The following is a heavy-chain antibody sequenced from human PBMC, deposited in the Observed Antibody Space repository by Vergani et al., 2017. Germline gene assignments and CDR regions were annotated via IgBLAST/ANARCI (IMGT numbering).Heavy chain of an antibody. V-gene: IGHV3-30*03. Sequence: QVRLVESGGGLVQPGRSLRLSCSASGFSFTSYGMHWVRQPPGKGLEWVETISFDGNKKYYTEAVRGRFTISRDSSKTLYLQMDSLRVEDTAMYFCARDLSYSTAWPFFDSRGQGTLVTVSS. CDR1: GFSFTSYG. J-gene: IGHJ4*01. D-gene: IGHD4-11*01. CDR2: ISFDGNKK. CDR3: ARDLSYSTAWPFFDS.